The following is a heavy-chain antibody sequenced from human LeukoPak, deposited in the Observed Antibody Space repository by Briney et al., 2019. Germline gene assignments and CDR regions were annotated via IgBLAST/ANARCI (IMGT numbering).Heavy chain of an antibody. CDR3: ARDYGSGSYFRDYYSMDV. D-gene: IGHD3-10*01. CDR2: INHTGST. Sequence: PSETLSLTCAVYGGSFSGYYWSWIRQPPGKGLEWIGEINHTGSTNYNPSLKSRVTISVDTSKNRFSLKLSSVTAADTAVYYCARDYGSGSYFRDYYSMDVWGKGTTVTVSS. J-gene: IGHJ6*03. CDR1: GGSFSGYY. V-gene: IGHV4-34*01.